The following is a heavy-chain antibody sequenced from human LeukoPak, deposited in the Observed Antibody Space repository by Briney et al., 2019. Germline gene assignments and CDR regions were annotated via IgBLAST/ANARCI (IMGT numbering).Heavy chain of an antibody. Sequence: GGSLRLSCAASGFIFSNYGMHWVRQAPGKGLEWVAFIRYDGGNKIYAESVKGRFTISRDNPKNTMFLQMNSLRAEDTAVYYCATGKLGGLRLGELSPFDYWGQGTLVTVSP. J-gene: IGHJ4*02. CDR2: IRYDGGNK. V-gene: IGHV3-30*02. CDR1: GFIFSNYG. D-gene: IGHD3-16*02. CDR3: ATGKLGGLRLGELSPFDY.